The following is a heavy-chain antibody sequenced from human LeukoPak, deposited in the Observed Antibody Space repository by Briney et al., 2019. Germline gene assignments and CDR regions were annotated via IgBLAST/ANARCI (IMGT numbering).Heavy chain of an antibody. Sequence: GGSLRLSCAASGFTFSSYAMSWVRQAPGKGLEWVSAISGSGGSTYYADSVKGRFTISGDNSNNTLYLQMNSLRADDTAVYYCAKEAPYYYDSSGYYLSDYWGQGTLVTVSS. CDR1: GFTFSSYA. CDR3: AKEAPYYYDSSGYYLSDY. CDR2: ISGSGGST. V-gene: IGHV3-23*01. D-gene: IGHD3-22*01. J-gene: IGHJ4*02.